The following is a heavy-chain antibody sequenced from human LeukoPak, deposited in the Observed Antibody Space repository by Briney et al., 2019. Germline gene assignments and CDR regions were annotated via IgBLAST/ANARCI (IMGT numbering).Heavy chain of an antibody. Sequence: ASVKVSCKASGYTFTIYYMHWVRQAPGQGLEWMGIINPSGGSTSYAQKFQGRVTMTRDTSTSTVYMELSSLRSEDTAVYYCAGWAKDDSSGYYSDPWGQGTLVTVSS. V-gene: IGHV1-46*01. CDR2: INPSGGST. CDR3: AGWAKDDSSGYYSDP. CDR1: GYTFTIYY. J-gene: IGHJ5*02. D-gene: IGHD3-22*01.